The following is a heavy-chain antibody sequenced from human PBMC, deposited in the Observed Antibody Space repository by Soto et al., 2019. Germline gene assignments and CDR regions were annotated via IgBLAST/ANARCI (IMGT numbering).Heavy chain of an antibody. Sequence: QGQLVQSGAEVKKPGSSVKVSCKASGGTFSSYAITWVRQAPGQGPEWMGGIIPIFGTANYAKKFQGRVTITADKSTRTAYMELRSLRSEDTAVYYCARAGWDGYNSVFGYWGQGTLVTGSS. CDR3: ARAGWDGYNSVFGY. CDR1: GGTFSSYA. D-gene: IGHD5-12*01. V-gene: IGHV1-69*06. J-gene: IGHJ4*02. CDR2: IIPIFGTA.